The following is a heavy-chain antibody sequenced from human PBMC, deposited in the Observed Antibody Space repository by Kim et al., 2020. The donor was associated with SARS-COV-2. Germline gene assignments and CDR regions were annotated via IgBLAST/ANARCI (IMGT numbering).Heavy chain of an antibody. Sequence: GRFTISRDNSKNTLYLQMNSLRSEDTAVYYCAREDRVGTAMVYYYGMDVWGQGTTVTVSS. CDR3: AREDRVGTAMVYYYGMDV. D-gene: IGHD5-18*01. J-gene: IGHJ6*02. V-gene: IGHV3-53*01.